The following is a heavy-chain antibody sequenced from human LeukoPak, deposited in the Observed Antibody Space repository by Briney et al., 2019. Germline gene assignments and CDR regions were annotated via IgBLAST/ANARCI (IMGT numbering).Heavy chain of an antibody. CDR3: ARATGGVDV. Sequence: SQTLSLTCAISGDSVYSNSAAWIWIRQSPSRGLEWLGRTYYRSKWYNDYAVSAKSRITINPDTSKNQFSLQLNSVTPEDSAVYYCARATGGVDVWGQGTTVTVSS. D-gene: IGHD5-12*01. CDR1: GDSVYSNSAA. CDR2: TYYRSKWYN. V-gene: IGHV6-1*01. J-gene: IGHJ6*02.